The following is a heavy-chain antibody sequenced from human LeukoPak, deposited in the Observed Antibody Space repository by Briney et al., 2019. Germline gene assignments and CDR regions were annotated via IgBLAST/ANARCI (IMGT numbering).Heavy chain of an antibody. Sequence: GGSLRLSCAASRFALSNNYMSWVRQAPGKGLAWVSVSYSGGNTYYADCVQGRFTIPRDNYKNTLYLQMNSLRGDDTAVDYCARGGRAGWSGPCEDSFDVWGQGTMVTVSS. V-gene: IGHV3-53*01. CDR1: RFALSNNY. J-gene: IGHJ3*01. D-gene: IGHD3-3*01. CDR2: SYSGGNT. CDR3: ARGGRAGWSGPCEDSFDV.